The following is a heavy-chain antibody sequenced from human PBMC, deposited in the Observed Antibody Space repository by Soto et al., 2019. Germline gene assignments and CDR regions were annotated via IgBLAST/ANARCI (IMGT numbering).Heavy chain of an antibody. D-gene: IGHD2-8*02. J-gene: IGHJ4*02. Sequence: PGGSLRLSCAASGFTVSSNYMSWVRQAPGKGLEWVSVIYSGGSTYYADSVKGRFTISRDNSKNTLYLQMNSLRAEDTAVYYCAKDPLPWVTRVLADYWGQGTLVTVSS. CDR2: IYSGGST. CDR3: AKDPLPWVTRVLADY. CDR1: GFTVSSNY. V-gene: IGHV3-66*01.